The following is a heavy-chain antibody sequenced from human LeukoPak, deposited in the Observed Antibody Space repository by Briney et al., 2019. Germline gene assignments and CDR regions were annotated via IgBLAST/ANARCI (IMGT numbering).Heavy chain of an antibody. D-gene: IGHD2-8*01. CDR3: TRVYLERLTAGYFDH. J-gene: IGHJ4*02. V-gene: IGHV3-30*14. CDR1: GFTFSSYA. Sequence: GGSLRLSCAASGFTFSSYAMSWVRQDPGKGLEWVAVISYDGRQKYYADSVKGRFTISRDNSKNTLFLQMNSLRDEDTAVYYCTRVYLERLTAGYFDHWGQGTLVTVSP. CDR2: ISYDGRQK.